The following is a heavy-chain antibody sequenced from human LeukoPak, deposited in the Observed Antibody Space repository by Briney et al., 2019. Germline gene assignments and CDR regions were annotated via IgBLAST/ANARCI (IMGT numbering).Heavy chain of an antibody. CDR1: GRSFSGYY. CDR3: ASKVYGYCSSTSCYG. D-gene: IGHD2-2*01. V-gene: IGHV4-34*01. Sequence: SETLSLTCAVYGRSFSGYYWSRIRQPPGKGLEWIGEINHSGSTNYNPSLKSRVTISVDTSKNQFSLKLSSVTAADTAVYYCASKVYGYCSSTSCYGWGQGTLVTVSS. CDR2: INHSGST. J-gene: IGHJ4*01.